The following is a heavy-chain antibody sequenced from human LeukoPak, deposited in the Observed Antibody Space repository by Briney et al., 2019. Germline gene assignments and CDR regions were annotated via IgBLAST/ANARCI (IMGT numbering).Heavy chain of an antibody. Sequence: GGSLRLSCAASGFTFSNAWVSWVRQAPGKGLEWVGRIKSRTDGGTTDYAAPVKGRFTISRDDSKNTLYVQMNSLKTEDTAVYYCTTGPYDYGSGTYYHWGQGTLVTVSS. CDR1: GFTFSNAW. CDR2: IKSRTDGGTT. V-gene: IGHV3-15*01. J-gene: IGHJ4*02. CDR3: TTGPYDYGSGTYYH. D-gene: IGHD3-10*01.